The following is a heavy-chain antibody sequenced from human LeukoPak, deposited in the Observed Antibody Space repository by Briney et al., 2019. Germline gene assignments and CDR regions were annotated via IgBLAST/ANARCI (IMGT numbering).Heavy chain of an antibody. CDR1: GFTVSSNY. Sequence: PGGSLRLSCAASGFTVSSNYMSWVRQAPGKGLEWVSVIYSGGSTYYADSVKGRFTISRDNSKNTLYLQMNSLRAEDTAVYYCVKGYSSSSGFDPWGQGTLVTVSS. CDR2: IYSGGST. CDR3: VKGYSSSSGFDP. V-gene: IGHV3-66*01. J-gene: IGHJ5*02. D-gene: IGHD6-6*01.